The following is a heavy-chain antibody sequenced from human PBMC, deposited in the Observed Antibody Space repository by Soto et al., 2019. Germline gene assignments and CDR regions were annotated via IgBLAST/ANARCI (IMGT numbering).Heavy chain of an antibody. J-gene: IGHJ4*02. CDR3: ARDGNPGYSYGRLGYFDY. D-gene: IGHD5-18*01. CDR2: ISYDGSNK. CDR1: GFTFSSYA. V-gene: IGHV3-30-3*01. Sequence: GGSLRLSCAASGFTFSSYAMHWVRQAPGKGLEWVAVISYDGSNKYYADSVKGRFTISRDNSKNTLYLQMNSLRAEDTAVYYCARDGNPGYSYGRLGYFDYWGQGTLVTVSS.